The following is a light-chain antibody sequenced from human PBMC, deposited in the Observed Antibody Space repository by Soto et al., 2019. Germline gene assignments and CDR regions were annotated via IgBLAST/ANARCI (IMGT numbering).Light chain of an antibody. CDR2: YDS. CDR1: NIGSKS. J-gene: IGLJ1*01. V-gene: IGLV3-21*04. Sequence: SYELTQPPSVSVAPGKTARITCGGTNIGSKSVHWYQQKPGQAPVLVIYYDSDRPSGIPERFSGSTSGNTATLTISRVEAGDEADYYCQVWYSSSDHYVFGTGTKLTVL. CDR3: QVWYSSSDHYV.